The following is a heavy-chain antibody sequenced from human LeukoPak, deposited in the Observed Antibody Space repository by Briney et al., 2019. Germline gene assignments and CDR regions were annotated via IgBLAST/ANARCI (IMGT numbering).Heavy chain of an antibody. CDR3: ARDWSNYNYGDLDAFDI. V-gene: IGHV3-33*08. Sequence: GGSLRLSCAASGFTFSSYNMNWVRQAPGKGLEWVAVIWYDGSNKYYADSVKGRFTISRDNSKNTLYLQMNSLRAEDTAVYYCARDWSNYNYGDLDAFDIWGQGTMVTVSS. D-gene: IGHD4-17*01. J-gene: IGHJ3*02. CDR1: GFTFSSYN. CDR2: IWYDGSNK.